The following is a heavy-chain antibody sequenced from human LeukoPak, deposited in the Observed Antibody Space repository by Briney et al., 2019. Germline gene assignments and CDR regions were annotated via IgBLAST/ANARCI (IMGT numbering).Heavy chain of an antibody. V-gene: IGHV4-39*01. CDR3: ATQKWQRPAAFDI. Sequence: LSETLSLTCSVSGDTLLSGSHYWGWVRQSPGKGLEWIGSIYDGWSAYYNPSLKSRVSISVDTSKNQFSLKLTSATSADTAVYYCATQKWQRPAAFDIWGQGTGVAVSS. J-gene: IGHJ3*02. D-gene: IGHD5-24*01. CDR2: IYDGWSA. CDR1: GDTLLSGSHY.